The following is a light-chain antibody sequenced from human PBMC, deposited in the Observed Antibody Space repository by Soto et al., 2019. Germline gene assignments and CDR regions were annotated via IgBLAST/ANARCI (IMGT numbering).Light chain of an antibody. J-gene: IGLJ1*01. CDR2: EDR. Sequence: QSALAQPASVSGSPGQSITITCTGTSSDVGGYKSVSWYQQHPGKAPNLLIYEDRNRPSGVSNRFSGSKSGSTASLTLSGLQSEDEAEYYCSSSAGGNTYDFGTGTKVTVL. V-gene: IGLV2-14*01. CDR1: SSDVGGYKS. CDR3: SSSAGGNTYD.